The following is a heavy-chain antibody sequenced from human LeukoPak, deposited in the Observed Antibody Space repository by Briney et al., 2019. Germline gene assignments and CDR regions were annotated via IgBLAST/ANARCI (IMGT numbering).Heavy chain of an antibody. V-gene: IGHV3-30*18. CDR3: AKGSLSSSWSDYFDY. CDR1: GFTFSNYG. Sequence: PGGSLRLSCAASGFTFSNYGMHWVRQAPGKGLERVAVISYDGNNKYYADSVKGRFTISRDNSKNTLYLQMNSLRAEDTAVYYCAKGSLSSSWSDYFDYWGQGTLVTVSS. J-gene: IGHJ4*02. D-gene: IGHD6-13*01. CDR2: ISYDGNNK.